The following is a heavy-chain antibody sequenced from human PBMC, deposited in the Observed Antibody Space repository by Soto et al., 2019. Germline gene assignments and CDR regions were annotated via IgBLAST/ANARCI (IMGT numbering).Heavy chain of an antibody. CDR2: IYAGDSDT. J-gene: IGHJ4*02. CDR1: GYTFTNYW. D-gene: IGHD3-10*01. V-gene: IGHV5-51*01. CDR3: AKETLYGSGSSALDY. Sequence: PGESLKISCKGSGYTFTNYWIAWVRQMPGQGLEWMGLIYAGDSDTKYSPSFQGQVTVSVDKSNSTAYLQMNSLRAEDTAVYYCAKETLYGSGSSALDYWGQGTLVTVSS.